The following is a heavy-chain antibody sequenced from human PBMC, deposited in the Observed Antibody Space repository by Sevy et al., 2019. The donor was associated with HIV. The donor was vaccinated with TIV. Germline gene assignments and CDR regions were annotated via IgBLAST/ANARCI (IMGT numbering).Heavy chain of an antibody. Sequence: SETLSLTCAVYGESFSNYYWSWIRLSPGKGLESIGEIDHSGRSDYNPSLKSRVTMSVDRSKNRFSLKLTSVTAADTAVYYCARGPKPLRSDYGDYRGVGYYFDSWGQGTLVTVSS. J-gene: IGHJ4*02. CDR1: GESFSNYY. CDR3: ARGPKPLRSDYGDYRGVGYYFDS. D-gene: IGHD4-17*01. CDR2: IDHSGRS. V-gene: IGHV4-34*01.